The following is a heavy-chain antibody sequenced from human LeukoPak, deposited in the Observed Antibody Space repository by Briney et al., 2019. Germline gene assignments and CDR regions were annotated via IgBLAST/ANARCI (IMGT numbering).Heavy chain of an antibody. CDR1: GGSISSYY. CDR3: ARLRQLVLIDY. J-gene: IGHJ4*02. V-gene: IGHV4-39*01. D-gene: IGHD6-13*01. Sequence: SETLSLTCTVSGGSISSYYWGWIRQPPGKGLEWIGSIYYSRSTYYNPSLRSRVTISVDTSKNQFSLKLSSVTAADTAVYYCARLRQLVLIDYWGQGTLVTVSS. CDR2: IYYSRST.